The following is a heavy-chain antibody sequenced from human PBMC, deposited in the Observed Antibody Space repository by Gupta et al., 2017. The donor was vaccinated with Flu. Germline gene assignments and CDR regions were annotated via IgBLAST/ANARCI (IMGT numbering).Heavy chain of an antibody. J-gene: IGHJ5*02. D-gene: IGHD2-2*01. CDR1: GYSLTEIS. CDR2: FDPEEGET. CDR3: TTEIPFCSSTTCYFDP. Sequence: QMVQSGAEVKKPGASVKVSCKVSGYSLTEISMHWVRQAPGKGPEWMGGFDPEEGETIYAQKFQGRVTMTEDTSTDTAYLELSSLRSEDTAVYYCTTEIPFCSSTTCYFDPWGQGTLVTVSS. V-gene: IGHV1-24*01.